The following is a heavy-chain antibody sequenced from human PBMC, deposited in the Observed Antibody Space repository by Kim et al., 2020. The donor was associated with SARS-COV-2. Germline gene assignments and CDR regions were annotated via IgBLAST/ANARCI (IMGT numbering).Heavy chain of an antibody. V-gene: IGHV3-7*01. D-gene: IGHD3-10*01. J-gene: IGHJ4*02. Sequence: GSEKYYLDSVKRRFTTTRDNARNSVSLQMNNLRAEDTAVYYCARGRGADYWGQGTLVTVSS. CDR2: GSEK. CDR3: ARGRGADY.